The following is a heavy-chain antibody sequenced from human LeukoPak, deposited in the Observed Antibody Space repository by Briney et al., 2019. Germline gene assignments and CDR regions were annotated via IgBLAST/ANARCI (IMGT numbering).Heavy chain of an antibody. CDR2: IYDSGAT. Sequence: SETLSLTCTVFGSMSNHFWSWIRQPPGKGLEWIGYIYDSGATDYNPSLKSRVTISVDTSKNQFSLKLSSVTAADTAVYYCAHYYGSGSYYNWFDPWGQGTLVTVSS. CDR1: GSMSNHF. CDR3: AHYYGSGSYYNWFDP. D-gene: IGHD3-10*01. J-gene: IGHJ5*02. V-gene: IGHV4-59*11.